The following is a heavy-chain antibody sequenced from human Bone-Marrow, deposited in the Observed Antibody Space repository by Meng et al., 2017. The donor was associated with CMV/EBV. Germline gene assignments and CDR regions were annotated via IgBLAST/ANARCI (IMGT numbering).Heavy chain of an antibody. CDR1: GYTFTDYY. CDR3: ARGPGYCSTPSCYLDV. Sequence: ASVKVSCKASGYTFTDYYMHWVRQAPGQGLEWMGWINPNSGGTNYAQKFQGRVTITADKSTSTAYMELSSLRYEDTAVYYCARGPGYCSTPSCYLDVWGQGNTVTVSS. D-gene: IGHD2-2*01. V-gene: IGHV1-2*02. CDR2: INPNSGGT. J-gene: IGHJ6*02.